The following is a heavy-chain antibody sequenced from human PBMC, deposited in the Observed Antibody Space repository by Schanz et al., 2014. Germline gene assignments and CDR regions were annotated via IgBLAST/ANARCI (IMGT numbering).Heavy chain of an antibody. CDR2: ISYDGSNK. CDR1: GFSFSSYS. V-gene: IGHV3-30*03. CDR3: ARVHHYDPSGWGYFDS. J-gene: IGHJ4*02. Sequence: QVQLVESGGGVVQPGRSLRLSCSASGFSFSSYSMNWVRQAPGKGLEWVAVISYDGSNKYYADSVKGRFTVSRDSGQNSLYLQMNRLRAEDTAVYYCARVHHYDPSGWGYFDSWGQGTLVTVSS. D-gene: IGHD3-22*01.